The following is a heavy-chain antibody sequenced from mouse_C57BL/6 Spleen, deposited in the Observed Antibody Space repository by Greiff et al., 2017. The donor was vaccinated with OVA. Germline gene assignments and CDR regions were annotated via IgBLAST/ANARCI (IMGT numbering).Heavy chain of an antibody. V-gene: IGHV1-15*01. CDR3: TRIYYYGSSFYYAMDY. J-gene: IGHJ4*01. D-gene: IGHD1-1*01. CDR1: GYTFTDYE. Sequence: QVQLKQSGAELVRPGASVTLSCKASGYTFTDYEMHWVKQTPVHGLEWIGAIDPETGGTAYNQKFKGKAILTADKSSSTAYMELRSLTSEDSAVYYCTRIYYYGSSFYYAMDYWGQGTSVTVSS. CDR2: IDPETGGT.